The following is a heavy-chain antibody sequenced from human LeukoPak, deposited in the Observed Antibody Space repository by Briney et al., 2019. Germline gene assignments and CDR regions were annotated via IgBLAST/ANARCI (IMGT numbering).Heavy chain of an antibody. J-gene: IGHJ4*02. D-gene: IGHD2-15*01. CDR1: GASISNYQ. V-gene: IGHV4-4*07. CDR2: IDSSVGT. Sequence: SETLSLTCTVSGASISNYQWSWIRHTAGKRLWWIGHIDSSVGTYYTPSLTSGVTMSVDTSKNQVFVTWTSVTAAHTAVYYCVRDGYSTAWGYSSDSWGQGILVTVSS. CDR3: VRDGYSTAWGYSSDS.